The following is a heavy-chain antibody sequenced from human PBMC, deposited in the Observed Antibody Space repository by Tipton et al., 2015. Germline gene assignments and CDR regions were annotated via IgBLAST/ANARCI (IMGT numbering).Heavy chain of an antibody. CDR2: ISDTGDT. CDR1: GDSISGYY. D-gene: IGHD5-24*01. V-gene: IGHV4-59*01. CDR3: ARDLEHGMDV. Sequence: GLVKPSKTLSLNCSVSGDSISGYYWSWIRQPPGEGLEWIAYISDTGDTKYSPSLRSRVTISLDTSKKQVSLNLISVTAADTAVYYCARDLEHGMDVWGQGTTVTVSS. J-gene: IGHJ6*02.